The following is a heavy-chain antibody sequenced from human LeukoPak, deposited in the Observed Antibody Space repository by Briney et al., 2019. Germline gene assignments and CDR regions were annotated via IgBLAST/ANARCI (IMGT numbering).Heavy chain of an antibody. CDR2: ITGKSDTI. D-gene: IGHD1-1*01. Sequence: GGSLRLSCAASGFTFNTYSMNWVRQAPGMGLEWVSYITGKSDTIYYADSVKGRFTISRDNAKNSLYLQMNNLRVDDTAVYYCATLDDNVGPYFDFWGQGALVTVSS. CDR3: ATLDDNVGPYFDF. CDR1: GFTFNTYS. V-gene: IGHV3-48*01. J-gene: IGHJ4*02.